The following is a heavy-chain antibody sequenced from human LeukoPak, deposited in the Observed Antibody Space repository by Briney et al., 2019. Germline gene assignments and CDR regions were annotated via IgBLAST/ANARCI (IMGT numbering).Heavy chain of an antibody. CDR3: ARKIYSSGIDY. CDR2: ISSSGSTI. J-gene: IGHJ4*02. V-gene: IGHV3-11*01. CDR1: GITLSDYY. Sequence: GGSLRLSCAASGITLSDYYMSWIRQAPGKGLEWVSYISSSGSTIYYADSVKGRFTISRDNAKNSLYLQMNSLRAEDTAVYYCARKIYSSGIDYWGQGTLVTVSS. D-gene: IGHD6-19*01.